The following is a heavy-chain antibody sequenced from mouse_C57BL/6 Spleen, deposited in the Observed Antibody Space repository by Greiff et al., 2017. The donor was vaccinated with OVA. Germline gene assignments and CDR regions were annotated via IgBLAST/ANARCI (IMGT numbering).Heavy chain of an antibody. Sequence: QVQLQQSGAELVRPGASVKLSCKASGYTFTDYYINWVKQRPGQGLEWIARIYPGSGNTYYNEKFKGKATLTAEKSSSTAYMQLSSLTSEDSAVYFCARRAYYRNYGDFDYWGQGTTLTVSS. CDR2: IYPGSGNT. V-gene: IGHV1-76*01. CDR1: GYTFTDYY. CDR3: ARRAYYRNYGDFDY. D-gene: IGHD2-5*01. J-gene: IGHJ2*01.